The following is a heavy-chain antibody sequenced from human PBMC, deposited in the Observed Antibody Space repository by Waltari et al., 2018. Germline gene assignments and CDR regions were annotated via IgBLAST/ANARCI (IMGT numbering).Heavy chain of an antibody. CDR1: GYTFTGYY. CDR3: VRGSYYDYYYYMDV. V-gene: IGHV1-2*02. J-gene: IGHJ6*03. Sequence: VQLVQSGAEVKKPGASVKVSCKASGYTFTGYYMHWVRQAPGQGLAWMGWINPNSGGTIYAQTFQGRVTMTSDTSISTAYMELSRLRSDDTAVYYCVRGSYYDYYYYMDVWGKGTTVTISS. CDR2: INPNSGGT. D-gene: IGHD1-26*01.